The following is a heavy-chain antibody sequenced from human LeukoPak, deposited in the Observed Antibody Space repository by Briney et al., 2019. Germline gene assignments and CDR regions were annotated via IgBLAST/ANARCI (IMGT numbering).Heavy chain of an antibody. J-gene: IGHJ4*02. CDR2: ISPSADRT. V-gene: IGHV3-23*01. Sequence: GGSLRLSCAASGFTFSSYAMSWVRQAPGKGLEWVSFISPSADRTSNADSVEGRFTISRDNPRNALYLQMNSLRDEDTAVYYCAIMHGYYDGSGYWVQWGQETLVTVSS. CDR1: GFTFSSYA. D-gene: IGHD3-22*01. CDR3: AIMHGYYDGSGYWVQ.